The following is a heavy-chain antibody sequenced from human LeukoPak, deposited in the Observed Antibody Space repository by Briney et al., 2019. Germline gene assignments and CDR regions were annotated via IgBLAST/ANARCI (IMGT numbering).Heavy chain of an antibody. J-gene: IGHJ5*02. CDR3: ARDREGSYDFWSGGVNWFDP. CDR2: MYSTGA. Sequence: SETLSLTCTVPGDSIKKSHYNWGWIRQPPGEGLEWIGTMYSTGAYYKASLKSRVTMSVDTSKNQFSLKLSSVTAADTAVYYCARDREGSYDFWSGGVNWFDPWGQGTLVTVSS. D-gene: IGHD3-3*01. CDR1: GDSIKKSHYN. V-gene: IGHV4-39*07.